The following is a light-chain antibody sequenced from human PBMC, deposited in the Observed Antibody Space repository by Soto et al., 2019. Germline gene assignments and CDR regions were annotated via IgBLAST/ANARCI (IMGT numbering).Light chain of an antibody. CDR3: QQYYSTPRT. Sequence: DIVMTQSPDSLAVSLGERATINCKSSQSVLYSSNNKNYLAWYQQKPGQPPKLLIYWASTRESVVPDRFSGSGSGTDFTLTISSLQAEDVAVYDCQQYYSTPRTFGQGPKVEIK. CDR2: WAS. CDR1: QSVLYSSNNKNY. J-gene: IGKJ1*01. V-gene: IGKV4-1*01.